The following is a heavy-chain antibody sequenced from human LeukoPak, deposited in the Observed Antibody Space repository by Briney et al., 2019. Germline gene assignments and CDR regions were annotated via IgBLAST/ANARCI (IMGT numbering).Heavy chain of an antibody. Sequence: GGSLRLSCAASGFTFSSYGMHWVRQAPGKGLEGVAFIRYDGSNKYYADSVKGRFTISRDNSKNTLYLQMNSQRAEDTAVYYCARGTAARYYYYYMDVWGKGTTVTVS. CDR1: GFTFSSYG. V-gene: IGHV3-30*02. CDR3: ARGTAARYYYYYMDV. J-gene: IGHJ6*03. CDR2: IRYDGSNK. D-gene: IGHD6-6*01.